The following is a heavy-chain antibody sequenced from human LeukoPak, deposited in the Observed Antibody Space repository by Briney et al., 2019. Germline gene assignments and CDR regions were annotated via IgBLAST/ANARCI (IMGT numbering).Heavy chain of an antibody. CDR3: ARGQSQNYYDSSGYPDY. CDR2: INHSGST. V-gene: IGHV4-34*01. CDR1: GGSFSGYY. D-gene: IGHD3-22*01. J-gene: IGHJ4*02. Sequence: SETLSLSCAVYGGSFSGYYLSWIRQPPRKGLGWIGEINHSGSTNDNPSLKSRVTISVDTSKNQFSLKLSSVTAADTAVYYCARGQSQNYYDSSGYPDYWGQGTLVTVSS.